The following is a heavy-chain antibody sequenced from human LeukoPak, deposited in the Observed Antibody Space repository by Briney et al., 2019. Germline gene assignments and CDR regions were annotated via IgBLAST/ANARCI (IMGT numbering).Heavy chain of an antibody. CDR2: ISYDGSNK. V-gene: IGHV3-30-3*01. Sequence: GRSLRLPCAASGFTFSSYDMHWVRQAPGEGLEWVTLISYDGSNKYYADSVMGRFTISRDNSKNTLYLQMNSLRAEDTAAYYCARSKMTTVTTGYFDYWGQGTLVTVSS. D-gene: IGHD4-17*01. CDR3: ARSKMTTVTTGYFDY. CDR1: GFTFSSYD. J-gene: IGHJ4*02.